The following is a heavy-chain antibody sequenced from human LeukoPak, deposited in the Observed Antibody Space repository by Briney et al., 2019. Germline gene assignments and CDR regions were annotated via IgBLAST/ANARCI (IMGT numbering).Heavy chain of an antibody. CDR3: ARLVRGVVRGVKDY. D-gene: IGHD3-10*01. V-gene: IGHV4-34*01. CDR2: INHSGST. CDR1: GGSFSGYY. Sequence: PSGTLSLTCAVYGGSFSGYYWSWIRQPPGKGLEWIGEINHSGSTNYNPSLKSRVTISVDTSKNQFSLKLSSVTAADTAVYYCARLVRGVVRGVKDYWGQGTLVTVSS. J-gene: IGHJ4*02.